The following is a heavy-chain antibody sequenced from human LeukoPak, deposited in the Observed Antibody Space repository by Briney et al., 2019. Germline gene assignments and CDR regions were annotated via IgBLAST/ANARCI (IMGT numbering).Heavy chain of an antibody. Sequence: PGGSLRLSCAASGFTFSSYSMNWVRQAPGKGLEWVSYISSSSSTIYYADSVEGRFTISRDNAKNSLYLQMDSLRAEDTAVYYCARVAEYCSGGSCLFDYWGQGTLVTVSS. V-gene: IGHV3-48*01. CDR2: ISSSSSTI. CDR3: ARVAEYCSGGSCLFDY. J-gene: IGHJ4*02. CDR1: GFTFSSYS. D-gene: IGHD2-15*01.